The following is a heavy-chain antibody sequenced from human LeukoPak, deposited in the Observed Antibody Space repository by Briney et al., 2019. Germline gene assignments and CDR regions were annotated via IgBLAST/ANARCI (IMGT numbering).Heavy chain of an antibody. D-gene: IGHD6-19*01. CDR1: GGSISTFY. J-gene: IGHJ4*02. Sequence: SETLSLTCTVSGGSISTFYWSWIRQPPGKGLEWIAYIYSSGNTNYNPSLKSRVTISVDTSKNQFSLKLSSVTAADTAIYYCARAVSGRFDYWGQGTLVTVSS. CDR3: ARAVSGRFDY. CDR2: IYSSGNT. V-gene: IGHV4-59*08.